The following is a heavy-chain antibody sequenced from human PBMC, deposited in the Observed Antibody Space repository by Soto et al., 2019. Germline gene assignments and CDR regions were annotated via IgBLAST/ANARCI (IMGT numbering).Heavy chain of an antibody. CDR3: ARDVGPVTIFGEALSGYFDF. V-gene: IGHV4-39*02. J-gene: IGHJ4*02. D-gene: IGHD3-3*01. CDR1: DGSFSSSYY. Sequence: PSETLSLTCSVSDGSFSSSYYWGWLRQAPGKGLEWLGNIYYSGHTYYNPSLKSRFAMSVDTSKNQFSLTLTSVTAADTAVYYCARDVGPVTIFGEALSGYFDFWGQGTLVTVSS. CDR2: IYYSGHT.